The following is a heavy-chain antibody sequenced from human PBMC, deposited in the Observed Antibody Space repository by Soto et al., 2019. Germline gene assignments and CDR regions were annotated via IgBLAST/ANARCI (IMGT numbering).Heavy chain of an antibody. CDR2: INEYGSVI. Sequence: DVQLVESGGGLVRPGGSLRLSCAASGFTFSSYWMHWVRQVPGKGLVWVSRINEYGSVINYADSVKGRFTIFRDNPKNTLYLEMNSLRAEAAAVYYCTRDIGGRGAYWGQGTLVTVSS. D-gene: IGHD3-16*01. CDR3: TRDIGGRGAY. J-gene: IGHJ4*02. V-gene: IGHV3-74*01. CDR1: GFTFSSYW.